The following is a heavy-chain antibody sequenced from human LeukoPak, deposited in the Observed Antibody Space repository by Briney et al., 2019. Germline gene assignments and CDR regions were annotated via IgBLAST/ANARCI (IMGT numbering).Heavy chain of an antibody. J-gene: IGHJ4*02. Sequence: GGSLRLSCAASGFTLDDYAMHWVRQAPGKGLEWVSGISWNSGAIGYTDSVKGRFIISRDNAKNSLYLQMNSLRAEDTAVYYCARSTYSGSRVDYWGQGTLVTVSS. D-gene: IGHD6-13*01. CDR3: ARSTYSGSRVDY. CDR1: GFTLDDYA. CDR2: ISWNSGAI. V-gene: IGHV3-9*01.